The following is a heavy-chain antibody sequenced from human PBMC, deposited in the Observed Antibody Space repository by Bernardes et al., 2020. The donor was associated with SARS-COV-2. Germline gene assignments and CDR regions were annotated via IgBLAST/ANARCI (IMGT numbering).Heavy chain of an antibody. CDR2: ISGYNGNT. CDR1: GYTFTSHG. J-gene: IGHJ4*02. D-gene: IGHD3-16*02. Sequence: ASVKVSCKVSGYTFTSHGISWVRQAPGQGLEWMGWISGYNGNTDYAQKFQGRVTMTIDTSTTTAYMELRSLTSDDTALYYCARDYDYVWGSYRHTQAYWGQGTLVTVSS. CDR3: ARDYDYVWGSYRHTQAY. V-gene: IGHV1-18*01.